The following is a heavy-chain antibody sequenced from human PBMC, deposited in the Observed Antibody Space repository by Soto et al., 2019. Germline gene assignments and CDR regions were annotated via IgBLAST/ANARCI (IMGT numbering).Heavy chain of an antibody. V-gene: IGHV6-1*01. D-gene: IGHD3-16*01. J-gene: IGHJ6*02. CDR3: ARGPRGSGFYYYYYGMDV. Sequence: PSQTLSLPCAISGDSVSSYSAAWNWIRQSPSGGLEWLGRTYYRSRFFSDYAESVKSRIIINPDTSKNQFSLKLSSVTAADTAVYYCARGPRGSGFYYYYYGMDVWGQGTTVTVSS. CDR1: GDSVSSYSAA. CDR2: TYYRSRFFS.